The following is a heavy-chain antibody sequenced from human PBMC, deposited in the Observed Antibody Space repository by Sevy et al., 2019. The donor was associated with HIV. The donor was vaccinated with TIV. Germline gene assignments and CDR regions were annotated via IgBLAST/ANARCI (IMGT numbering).Heavy chain of an antibody. CDR3: AKNRVVGSTNSFDS. J-gene: IGHJ4*02. V-gene: IGHV3-23*01. Sequence: GGSLRLSCAASGFNFSDYAMAWVRQGPGTGLEWVSSISGTSGRTYYADSVKGRFIVSRDNTQGKLFLQMNSLRVEDTAKYYCAKNRVVGSTNSFDSWGQGDLVTVSS. D-gene: IGHD1-26*01. CDR1: GFNFSDYA. CDR2: ISGTSGRT.